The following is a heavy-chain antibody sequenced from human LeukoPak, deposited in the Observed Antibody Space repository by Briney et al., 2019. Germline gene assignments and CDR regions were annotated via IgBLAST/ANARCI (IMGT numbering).Heavy chain of an antibody. CDR1: GYTFISFY. CDR2: IKPSGGDT. V-gene: IGHV1-46*01. D-gene: IGHD2-8*01. Sequence: ASVKVSCKASGYTFISFYLHWVRQAPGQGLEWMGIIKPSGGDTSFAQKFQARVTLTRDTSTSTVYMELSSLTFEDTAVYYCARDSHIVLMVYAPEDNYYYYYGMDVWGQGTTVTVSS. CDR3: ARDSHIVLMVYAPEDNYYYYYGMDV. J-gene: IGHJ6*02.